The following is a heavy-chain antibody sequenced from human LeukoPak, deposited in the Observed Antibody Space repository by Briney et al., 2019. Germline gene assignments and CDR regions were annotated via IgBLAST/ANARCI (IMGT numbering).Heavy chain of an antibody. Sequence: PSETLSLTCSVSGGPISSSYYYWGWIRQPPGEGLEWIGSIYYSGSTYYNPSLKSRVTISVDTSKNQFSLKLSSVTAADTAVYYCASQGGSIAAVHWGQGTLVTVSS. J-gene: IGHJ1*01. CDR3: ASQGGSIAAVH. CDR2: IYYSGST. CDR1: GGPISSSYYY. D-gene: IGHD6-13*01. V-gene: IGHV4-39*01.